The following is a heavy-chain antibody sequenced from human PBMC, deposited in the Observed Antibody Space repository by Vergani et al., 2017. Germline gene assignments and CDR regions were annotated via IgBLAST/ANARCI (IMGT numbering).Heavy chain of an antibody. Sequence: QVQLVESGGGVVQPGRSLRLSCAASGFTFSSYGMHWVRQAPGKGLEWVAVISYDGSNKYYADSVKGRFTISRDNSKNTLYLQMNSLRAEDTAVYYCAKDLGGYSSGWYGFDYWGQGTLVTVSS. J-gene: IGHJ4*02. D-gene: IGHD6-19*01. CDR3: AKDLGGYSSGWYGFDY. CDR1: GFTFSSYG. V-gene: IGHV3-30*18. CDR2: ISYDGSNK.